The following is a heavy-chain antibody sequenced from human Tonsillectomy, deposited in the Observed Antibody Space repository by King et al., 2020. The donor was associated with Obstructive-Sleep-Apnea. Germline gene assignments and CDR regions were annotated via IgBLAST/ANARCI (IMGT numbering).Heavy chain of an antibody. D-gene: IGHD3-10*01. Sequence: QLQESGPGLVKPSETLSLTCTVSGGSISSSSYYWGWIRQPPGKGLEWIGSIYYSGSTYYNPSLKSRVTISVDTSKNQFSLKLSSVTAADTAVYYCAREGITMVRGVISRGAFDIWGQGTMVTVSS. CDR1: GGSISSSSYY. CDR2: IYYSGST. CDR3: AREGITMVRGVISRGAFDI. J-gene: IGHJ3*02. V-gene: IGHV4-39*07.